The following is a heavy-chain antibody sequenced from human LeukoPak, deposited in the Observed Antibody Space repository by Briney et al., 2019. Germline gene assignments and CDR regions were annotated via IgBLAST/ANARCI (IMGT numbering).Heavy chain of an antibody. CDR2: ISSSSSTI. J-gene: IGHJ5*02. V-gene: IGHV3-48*04. CDR1: GFTFSSYS. D-gene: IGHD1-26*01. Sequence: PGGSLRLSCAASGFTFSSYSMNWVRQAPGKGLEWVSYISSSSSTIYYADSVKGRFTISRDNAKNSLYLQMNSLRAEDTAVYYCARAIVGATLWFDPWGQGTLVTVSS. CDR3: ARAIVGATLWFDP.